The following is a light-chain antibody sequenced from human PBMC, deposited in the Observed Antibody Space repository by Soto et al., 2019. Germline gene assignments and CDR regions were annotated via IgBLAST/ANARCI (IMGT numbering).Light chain of an antibody. CDR2: DVS. J-gene: IGLJ1*01. V-gene: IGLV2-11*01. CDR3: SSYAGRYTFGV. Sequence: QSALTQPRSVSGSPGQSVTISSTGTSSDVGGYNYVSWYQQHPGKAPKLMIYDVSKRPSGVPDRFSGSKSGNTASLTISGLQAEDEADYYCSSYAGRYTFGVFGTGTKLTVL. CDR1: SSDVGGYNY.